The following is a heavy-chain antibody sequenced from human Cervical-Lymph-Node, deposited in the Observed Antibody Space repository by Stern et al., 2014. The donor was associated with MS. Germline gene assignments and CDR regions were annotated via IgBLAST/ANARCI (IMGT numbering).Heavy chain of an antibody. Sequence: VELEESGGGVVQTGRSLRLYCAASGFSFSDYGIHWVRQAPGKELEWVAVISYDGTHKYYTDSVKGRGTISRDNSKNTVYLEMNSLRSDDTAVYYCAKDLGGNAFDYWGQGTLVIVSS. CDR3: AKDLGGNAFDY. D-gene: IGHD4-23*01. CDR1: GFSFSDYG. J-gene: IGHJ4*02. CDR2: ISYDGTHK. V-gene: IGHV3-30*18.